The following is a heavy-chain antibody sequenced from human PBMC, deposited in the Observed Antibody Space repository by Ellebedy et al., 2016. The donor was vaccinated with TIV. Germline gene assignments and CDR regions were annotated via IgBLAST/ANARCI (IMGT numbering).Heavy chain of an antibody. Sequence: PGGSLRLSCAASGFTFSGTWMNWNRQIPGKGLEWVATLNEAGGGTHYVDSVKGRFTIARDNAKNSQYLQMNSLRAEHTAVYYCVRGGGWGSDYWGQGTLVTVSS. D-gene: IGHD6-19*01. J-gene: IGHJ4*02. V-gene: IGHV3-7*01. CDR2: LNEAGGGT. CDR1: GFTFSGTW. CDR3: VRGGGWGSDY.